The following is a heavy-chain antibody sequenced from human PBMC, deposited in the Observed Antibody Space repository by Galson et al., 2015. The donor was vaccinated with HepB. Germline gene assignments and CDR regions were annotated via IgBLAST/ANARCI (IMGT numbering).Heavy chain of an antibody. Sequence: SLRLSCAASGFTFNTFWMSWVRQAPGKGLEWVANIKQDGSEEYYVGSLRGRFTISRDNAKNTLYLQMNSLRAEDTAVYYCARGAVTTTYWYFDLWGRGTLVTVSS. CDR3: ARGAVTTTYWYFDL. V-gene: IGHV3-7*01. CDR2: IKQDGSEE. J-gene: IGHJ2*01. CDR1: GFTFNTFW. D-gene: IGHD4-17*01.